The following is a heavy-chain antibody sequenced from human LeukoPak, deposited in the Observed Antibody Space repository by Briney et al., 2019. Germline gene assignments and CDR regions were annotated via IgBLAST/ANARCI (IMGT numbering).Heavy chain of an antibody. CDR2: TYYKSKWYN. CDR3: ARVSSPWSPRDAFDI. Sequence: SQTLSLTFAISGDSVSINSATWNWIRQSPSRGLEWLGSTYYKSKWYNDYAVSVKSRITINSDTSKNQFSLQLNSVTPEDTAVYYCARVSSPWSPRDAFDIWGQGTVVTVSS. CDR1: GDSVSINSAT. J-gene: IGHJ3*02. V-gene: IGHV6-1*01. D-gene: IGHD1-26*01.